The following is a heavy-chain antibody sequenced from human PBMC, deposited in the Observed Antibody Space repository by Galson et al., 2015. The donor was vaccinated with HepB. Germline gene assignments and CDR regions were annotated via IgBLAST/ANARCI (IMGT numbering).Heavy chain of an antibody. V-gene: IGHV5-51*01. CDR3: ARQYSSPGATIDY. CDR1: GYSFTGYW. J-gene: IGHJ4*02. Sequence: QSGAEVKQPGESLKISCQVSGYSFTGYWIAWVRQMPGKGLEWMGIIYPGDSDTMYSPSFQGQVTMSADKSINTAYLQWSSLKASDTAMYYCARQYSSPGATIDYWGQGAWSPSPQ. CDR2: IYPGDSDT. D-gene: IGHD1-26*01.